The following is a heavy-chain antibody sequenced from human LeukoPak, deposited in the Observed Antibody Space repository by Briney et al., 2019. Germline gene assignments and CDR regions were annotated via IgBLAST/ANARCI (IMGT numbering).Heavy chain of an antibody. Sequence: ASVKVSCKASGGTFSSYAISWVRQAPGQRLEWMGGIIPIFGTANYAQKFHGRVTITAHESTRTAYMELSSLRSEDTAVYYCASVLYYDFWSGYYTLDYWGQGTLVTVSS. V-gene: IGHV1-69*13. D-gene: IGHD3-3*01. CDR3: ASVLYYDFWSGYYTLDY. CDR2: IIPIFGTA. CDR1: GGTFSSYA. J-gene: IGHJ4*02.